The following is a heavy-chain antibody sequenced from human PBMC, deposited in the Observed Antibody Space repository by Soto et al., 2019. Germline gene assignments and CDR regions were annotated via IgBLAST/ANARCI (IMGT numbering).Heavy chain of an antibody. Sequence: GGSLRLSCAASGFTFSSYSMNWVRQAPGKGLEWVSYISSSSTIYYADSVKGRFTISRDNAKNSLYLQMNSLRAEDTAVYYCARTLGLGVINEFDYWGQGTLVTVSS. J-gene: IGHJ4*02. V-gene: IGHV3-48*01. CDR2: ISSSSTI. CDR3: ARTLGLGVINEFDY. CDR1: GFTFSSYS. D-gene: IGHD3-16*02.